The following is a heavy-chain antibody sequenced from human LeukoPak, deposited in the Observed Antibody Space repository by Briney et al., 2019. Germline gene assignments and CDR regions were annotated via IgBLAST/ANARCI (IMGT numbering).Heavy chain of an antibody. CDR2: FGSAGDT. CDR3: VRGALPGNNWYFDL. V-gene: IGHV3-13*01. J-gene: IGHJ2*01. Sequence: GGSLRLSCATSGFPFSAYDMHWVRQAPGKGLEWVSAFGSAGDTYYPSAVKGRFTISRDYAKNSLFLQMNSLRAGDTAVYFCVRGALPGNNWYFDLWGRGTLVTVSS. CDR1: GFPFSAYD.